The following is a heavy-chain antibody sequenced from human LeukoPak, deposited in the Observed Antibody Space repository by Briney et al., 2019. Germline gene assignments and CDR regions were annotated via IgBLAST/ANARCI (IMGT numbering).Heavy chain of an antibody. CDR2: IYYSGST. CDR3: ARSDELGLLDP. Sequence: PSETLSLTCTVSGGSISSGDYYWSWIRQPPGKGLEWIGYIYYSGSTYYNPSLKSRVTISVDTSKNQFSLKPSSVTAADTAVYYCARSDELGLLDPWGQGTLVTVSS. J-gene: IGHJ5*02. V-gene: IGHV4-30-4*08. CDR1: GGSISSGDYY. D-gene: IGHD7-27*01.